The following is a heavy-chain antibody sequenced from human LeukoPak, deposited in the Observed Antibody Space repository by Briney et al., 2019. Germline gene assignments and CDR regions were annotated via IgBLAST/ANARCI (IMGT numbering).Heavy chain of an antibody. V-gene: IGHV4-61*02. CDR3: ARSYDFWSGPRGPTNWFDP. CDR1: GGSISSGGYY. Sequence: PSQTLSLTCAVSGGSISSGGYYWSWLRQPAGTGLEWIGRIYTSGSTNYNPSLKSRVTMSVDTSKNQFSLKLSSVTAADTAVYYCARSYDFWSGPRGPTNWFDPWGQGTLVTVSS. D-gene: IGHD3-3*01. J-gene: IGHJ5*02. CDR2: IYTSGST.